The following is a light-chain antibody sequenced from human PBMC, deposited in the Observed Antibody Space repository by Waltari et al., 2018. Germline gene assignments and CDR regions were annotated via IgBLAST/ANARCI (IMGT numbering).Light chain of an antibody. V-gene: IGKV3-20*01. CDR3: QQYDISPLT. J-gene: IGKJ4*01. Sequence: IVLTHSPGPLSLSPGERASLSCRASQTVRTTYLAWYQQEPGQAPTLLIYGASSRATGIPDRFSGSGSGTDFSLTISSLEPEDFAVYYCQQYDISPLTFGGGTKVEIK. CDR1: QTVRTTY. CDR2: GAS.